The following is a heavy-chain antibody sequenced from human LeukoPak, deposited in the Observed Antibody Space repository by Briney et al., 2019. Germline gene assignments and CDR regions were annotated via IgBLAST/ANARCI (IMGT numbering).Heavy chain of an antibody. D-gene: IGHD4-17*01. J-gene: IGHJ4*02. CDR3: ARDRDGDYGREYFDY. CDR1: GGPISSGGYY. Sequence: SETLSLTCTVSGGPISSGGYYWSWIRQHPGKGLEWIGYIYYSGSTYYNPSLKSRVTISVDTSKNQFSLKLSSVTAADTAVYYGARDRDGDYGREYFDYWGQGTLVTVSS. V-gene: IGHV4-31*03. CDR2: IYYSGST.